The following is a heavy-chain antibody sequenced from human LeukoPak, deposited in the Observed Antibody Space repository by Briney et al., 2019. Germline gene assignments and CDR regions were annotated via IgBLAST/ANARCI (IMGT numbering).Heavy chain of an antibody. Sequence: ASVKVSCKASRGTFSSYAITWVRQAPGQGLEWMGGIIPIFGTANYAQKFQGRVTMTKDTSISTAYMELSRLRSDDTAVYYCARDPHYYGSGSYYSWPDYWGQGTLVTVSS. CDR1: RGTFSSYA. CDR2: IIPIFGTA. V-gene: IGHV1-69*05. CDR3: ARDPHYYGSGSYYSWPDY. J-gene: IGHJ4*02. D-gene: IGHD3-10*01.